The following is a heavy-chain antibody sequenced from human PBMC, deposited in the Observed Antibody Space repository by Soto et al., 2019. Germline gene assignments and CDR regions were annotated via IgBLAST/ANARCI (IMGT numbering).Heavy chain of an antibody. CDR1: GFTFSSYA. CDR3: AKELNVDTAMGGIFDY. Sequence: EVQLLESGGGLVQPGGSLRLSCAASGFTFSSYAMSWVRQAPGKGLEWVSAISGSGGSTYYADSVKGRFTISRDNSKNTLYLQMNSLRAEDTAVYYCAKELNVDTAMGGIFDYWGQGTLVTVSS. J-gene: IGHJ4*02. CDR2: ISGSGGST. V-gene: IGHV3-23*01. D-gene: IGHD5-18*01.